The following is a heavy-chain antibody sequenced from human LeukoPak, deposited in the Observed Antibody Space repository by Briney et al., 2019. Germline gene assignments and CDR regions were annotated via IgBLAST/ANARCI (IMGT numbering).Heavy chain of an antibody. Sequence: SVKVSCKASGYTFTSYYMHWVRQAPGQGLEWMGRIIPIFGTANYAQKFQGRVTITTDESTSTAYMELSSLRSEDTAVYYCARDKYSQTAATDNYWGQGTLVTVSS. V-gene: IGHV1-69*05. D-gene: IGHD6-13*01. J-gene: IGHJ4*02. CDR2: IIPIFGTA. CDR3: ARDKYSQTAATDNY. CDR1: GYTFTSYY.